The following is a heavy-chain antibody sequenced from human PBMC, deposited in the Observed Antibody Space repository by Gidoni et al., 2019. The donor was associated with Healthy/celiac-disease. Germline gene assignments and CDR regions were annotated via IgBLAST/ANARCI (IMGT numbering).Heavy chain of an antibody. CDR1: GCSIRSHY. CDR2: IYSSGST. Sequence: QVQLQESGPGLVKPSETLSLTCPVSGCSIRSHYWSSIRPPPGKGLEWIGYIYSSGSTNYNPSLKSRVTISVDTSKNQFSLKLSSVTAADTAVYYCASVSIAARPFPYYYGMDVWGQGTTVTVSS. CDR3: ASVSIAARPFPYYYGMDV. D-gene: IGHD6-6*01. J-gene: IGHJ6*02. V-gene: IGHV4-59*08.